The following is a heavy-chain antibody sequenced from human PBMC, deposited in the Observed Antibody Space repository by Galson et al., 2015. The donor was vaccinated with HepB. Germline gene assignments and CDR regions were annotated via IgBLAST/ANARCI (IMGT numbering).Heavy chain of an antibody. CDR1: GYNFNTYW. V-gene: IGHV5-10-1*01. CDR3: ARRLSSSSWYGFDY. Sequence: QSGAEVKKPGESLKIFCKGSGYNFNTYWIGWVRQMPGKGLEWMGRIDPSDSYTNYSPSFQGHVTISADKSISTAYLQWSSLKASDTAMYYCARRLSSSSWYGFDYWGQGTLVTVSS. J-gene: IGHJ4*02. CDR2: IDPSDSYT. D-gene: IGHD6-13*01.